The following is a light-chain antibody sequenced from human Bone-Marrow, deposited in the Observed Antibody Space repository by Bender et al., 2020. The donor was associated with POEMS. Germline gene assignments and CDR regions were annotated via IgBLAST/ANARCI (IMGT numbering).Light chain of an antibody. J-gene: IGLJ2*01. V-gene: IGLV2-23*01. CDR3: CSYAGSSTLL. CDR2: EVS. CDR1: SSDVGSYKL. Sequence: QSALTQPASVSGSPGQSITISCTGTSSDVGSYKLVSWYQQYPGKAPKLMIYEVSKRPSGVSNRFSGSKSGNTASLTISGLQAEDEANYYCCSYAGSSTLLFGGGSKLTVL.